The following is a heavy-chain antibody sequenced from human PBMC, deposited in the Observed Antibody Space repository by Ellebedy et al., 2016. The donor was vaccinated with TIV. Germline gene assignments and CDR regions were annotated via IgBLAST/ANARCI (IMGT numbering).Heavy chain of an antibody. CDR3: ARDSPIAAAGTSDY. Sequence: GESLKISCAASGFTFSSYWMSWVRQAPGKGLEWVANIKQDGSEKYYVDSVKGRFTISRDNAKNSLYLQMNSLRAEDTAVYYCARDSPIAAAGTSDYWGQGTLVTVSS. CDR1: GFTFSSYW. J-gene: IGHJ4*02. CDR2: IKQDGSEK. V-gene: IGHV3-7*04. D-gene: IGHD6-13*01.